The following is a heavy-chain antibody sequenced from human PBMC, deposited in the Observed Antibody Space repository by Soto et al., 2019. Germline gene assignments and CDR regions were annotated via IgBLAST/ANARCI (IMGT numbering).Heavy chain of an antibody. D-gene: IGHD4-17*01. CDR1: GGSISSYY. V-gene: IGHV4-59*01. CDR3: ARVTTVMGRFDY. Sequence: SETLSLTCTVSGGSISSYYWIWIRQPPGKGLEWIGYIYYSGSTNYNPSLKSRVTISVDTSKNQFSLKLSSVTAVDTAVYYCARVTTVMGRFDYWGQGTLVTVSS. CDR2: IYYSGST. J-gene: IGHJ4*02.